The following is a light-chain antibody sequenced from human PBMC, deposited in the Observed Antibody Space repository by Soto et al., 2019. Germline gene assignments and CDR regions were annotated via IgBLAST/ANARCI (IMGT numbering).Light chain of an antibody. V-gene: IGKV3-15*01. Sequence: EIVMTQSPATLSASPGERATLSCRASQSVSSNLAWYQQKPGQAPRLLIYGASTRAPGIPARFSGSGSGTDFTLTISSLQSEDVAVYYCQKYNNWPRTFGQGTKVEIK. CDR1: QSVSSN. CDR3: QKYNNWPRT. J-gene: IGKJ1*01. CDR2: GAS.